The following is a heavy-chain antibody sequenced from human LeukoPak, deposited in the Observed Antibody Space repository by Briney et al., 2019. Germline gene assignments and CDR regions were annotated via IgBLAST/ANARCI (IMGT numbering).Heavy chain of an antibody. J-gene: IGHJ4*02. CDR2: IKQGGSEK. CDR3: AGGSGFLSDC. D-gene: IGHD2/OR15-2a*01. CDR1: GFTFNRYW. Sequence: GGSLRLSCAASGFTFNRYWMNWVRQAPGKGLEWVANIKQGGSEKYYVDSVKGRFTISRDNAKNSVFLQMNSLRAEDTAVYYCAGGSGFLSDCWGQGTLVTVSS. V-gene: IGHV3-7*04.